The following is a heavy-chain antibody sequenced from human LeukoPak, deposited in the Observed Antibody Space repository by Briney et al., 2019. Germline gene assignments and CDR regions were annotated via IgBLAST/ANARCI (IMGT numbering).Heavy chain of an antibody. Sequence: AGGSLRLSCAASGFTFSSYAMSWVRQAPGKGLEWVSAISGSGGSTYYADSVKGRFTISRDNSKNTLYLQMNSLRAEDTAVYYCAKRGHVASGIWGFDYWGQGTLVTVSS. CDR3: AKRGHVASGIWGFDY. CDR2: ISGSGGST. J-gene: IGHJ4*02. V-gene: IGHV3-23*01. D-gene: IGHD1-26*01. CDR1: GFTFSSYA.